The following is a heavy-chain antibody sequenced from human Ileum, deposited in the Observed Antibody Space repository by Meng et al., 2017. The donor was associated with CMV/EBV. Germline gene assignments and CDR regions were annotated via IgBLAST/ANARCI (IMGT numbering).Heavy chain of an antibody. CDR2: ITYSGTT. V-gene: IGHV4-39*07. Sequence: QERAPGLVNPSETLSLTCTVSGDSISSGDYFWGWIRQPPKGLEWVASITYSGTTYYNPSLKSRVTMSVDTSKNQFSLKLNSVTAADTAVYYCVRASITMIDYWGQGTLVTASS. CDR1: GDSISSGDYF. J-gene: IGHJ4*02. D-gene: IGHD3-22*01. CDR3: VRASITMIDY.